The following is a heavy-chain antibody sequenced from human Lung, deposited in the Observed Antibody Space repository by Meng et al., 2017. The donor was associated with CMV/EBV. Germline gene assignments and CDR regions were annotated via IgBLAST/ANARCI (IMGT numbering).Heavy chain of an antibody. CDR2: IYSGGIT. D-gene: IGHD2-21*02. J-gene: IGHJ6*02. CDR1: AFTVSSNY. CDR3: ARGGSGGDLLYYYYGMDV. Sequence: ESXKISXAASAFTVSSNYMSWVRQASGKGLEWVSVIYSGGITYYAGSVKGRFTISRDNSKNTLYLQMNSLRAEDTAVYYCARGGSGGDLLYYYYGMDVWGQGTTVTVSS. V-gene: IGHV3-53*01.